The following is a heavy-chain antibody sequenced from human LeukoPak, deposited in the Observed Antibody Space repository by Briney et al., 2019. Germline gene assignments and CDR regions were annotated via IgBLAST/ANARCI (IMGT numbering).Heavy chain of an antibody. V-gene: IGHV3-9*01. CDR2: ISWNSGSI. CDR3: AKDISGFPLYYGSGSSAFDI. CDR1: GFTFDDYA. Sequence: GGSLRLSCAASGFTFDDYAMHWVRQAPGKGLEWVSGISWNSGSIGYADSVKGRFTISRDNAKNSLYLQMNSLRAEDTALYYCAKDISGFPLYYGSGSSAFDIWGQGTMVTVSS. D-gene: IGHD3-10*01. J-gene: IGHJ3*02.